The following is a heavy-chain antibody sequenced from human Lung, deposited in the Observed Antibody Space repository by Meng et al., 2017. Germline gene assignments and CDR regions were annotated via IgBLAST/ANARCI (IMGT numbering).Heavy chain of an antibody. V-gene: IGHV3-74*03. CDR3: ARDADWVIFDH. CDR2: INTDASST. Sequence: RQSLRLSCAASGLTFSSYNMHWVRQTPGEGLVWVSRINTDASSTTYADSVKGRFTISRDDAKNTVYLQMNSLRAEDTAVYYCARDADWVIFDHWGQGALVTVSS. J-gene: IGHJ4*02. CDR1: GLTFSSYN. D-gene: IGHD3-9*01.